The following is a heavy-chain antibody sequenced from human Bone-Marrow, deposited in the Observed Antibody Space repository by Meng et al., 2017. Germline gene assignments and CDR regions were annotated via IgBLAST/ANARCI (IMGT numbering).Heavy chain of an antibody. CDR3: AASPGWRRIDS. Sequence: QVQLRWSGPGLVKPSGTLSLTCTVSGGSISSYYWSWIRQPPGKGLEWIGYIYYSGSTNYNPSLKSRVTISVDTSKNQFSLKLSSVTAADTAVYYCAASPGWRRIDSWGQGTLVTVSS. J-gene: IGHJ4*02. D-gene: IGHD6-19*01. CDR2: IYYSGST. V-gene: IGHV4-59*12. CDR1: GGSISSYY.